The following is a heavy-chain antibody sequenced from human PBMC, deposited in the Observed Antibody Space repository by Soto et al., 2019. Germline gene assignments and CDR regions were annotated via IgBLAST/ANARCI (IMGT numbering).Heavy chain of an antibody. CDR3: AKRSAAVVPAATTLDY. D-gene: IGHD2-2*01. V-gene: IGHV3-23*01. CDR1: GFTFNSYA. Sequence: GGSLRLSCAASGFTFNSYAMNWVRQAPGKGLEWVSAISGGGGSTYYADSVKGRFTISRDNSKDTLYLQMNSLRAEDTAIYYCAKRSAAVVPAATTLDYWGQGTLVTSPQ. CDR2: ISGGGGST. J-gene: IGHJ4*02.